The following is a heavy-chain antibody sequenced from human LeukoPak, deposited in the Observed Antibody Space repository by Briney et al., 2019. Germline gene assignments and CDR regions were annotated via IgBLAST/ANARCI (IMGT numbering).Heavy chain of an antibody. CDR2: IYYSGST. J-gene: IGHJ4*02. CDR3: ARSPTYGGYPANFDY. Sequence: PSETLSLTCTVSGGSVSGYYWSWIRQPPGKGLEWIGYIYYSGSTNYNPSLKSRVTISVDTSKNQFSLKLSSVTAADTAVYYCARSPTYGGYPANFDYWGQGTLVTVSS. D-gene: IGHD5-12*01. V-gene: IGHV4-59*02. CDR1: GGSVSGYY.